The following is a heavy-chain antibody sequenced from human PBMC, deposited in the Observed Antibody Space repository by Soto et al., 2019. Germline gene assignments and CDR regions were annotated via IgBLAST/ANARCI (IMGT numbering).Heavy chain of an antibody. CDR1: GYTFNAYY. V-gene: IGHV1-2*02. CDR2: INPNSGDT. Sequence: ASVKVSCKASGYTFNAYYIHWVRQAPGQGLEWMGWINPNSGDTTSARKFQGRVTMTRDTSITTVYMVLSRLRTDDTAVYYCARGPYRNWFAPWGQGTLVTVSS. CDR3: ARGPYRNWFAP. D-gene: IGHD1-26*01. J-gene: IGHJ5*02.